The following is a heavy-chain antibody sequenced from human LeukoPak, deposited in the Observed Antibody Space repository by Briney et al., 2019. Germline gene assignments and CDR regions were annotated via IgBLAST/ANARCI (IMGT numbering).Heavy chain of an antibody. CDR1: GFTFEDYA. J-gene: IGHJ4*02. CDR2: ISGDGGST. D-gene: IGHD2-15*01. Sequence: GGSLRLSCAASGFTFEDYAMHWVRHAPGKGLEWVSLISGDGGSTYYADSVKGRFTISRDNSKNSLYLQMNSLRTEDTALYYCAKDIGGGYCSGGSCYSGCFDYWGQGTLVTVSS. CDR3: AKDIGGGYCSGGSCYSGCFDY. V-gene: IGHV3-43*02.